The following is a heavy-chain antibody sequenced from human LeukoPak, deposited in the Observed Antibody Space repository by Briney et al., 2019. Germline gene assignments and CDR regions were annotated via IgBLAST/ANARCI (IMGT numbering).Heavy chain of an antibody. V-gene: IGHV4-34*01. D-gene: IGHD4-11*01. CDR3: ARAYSKTGRNYYMDV. J-gene: IGHJ6*03. CDR1: GGSFSGYY. Sequence: SETLSLTCAVYGGSFSGYYWSWIRQPPGKGLEWIGEINHSGSTNYNPSLKSRVTISVDTSKNQFSLKLSSVAAADTAVYYCARAYSKTGRNYYMDVWGKGTTVTVSS. CDR2: INHSGST.